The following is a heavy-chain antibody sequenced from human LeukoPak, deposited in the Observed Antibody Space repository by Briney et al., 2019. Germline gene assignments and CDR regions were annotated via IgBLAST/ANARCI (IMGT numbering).Heavy chain of an antibody. Sequence: GAAVKVSCKASGYTFTNYGFTWVRQAPGQGLEWMGWVSAYNAHTNYAQNLQGRITMTTDTSTSTAYMELRSLRSDDTAVYYCARGDGVVTAIRRWPGGPRHREFDYWGQGTLVTVSS. J-gene: IGHJ4*02. D-gene: IGHD2-21*02. V-gene: IGHV1-18*01. CDR1: GYTFTNYG. CDR3: ARGDGVVTAIRRWPGGPRHREFDY. CDR2: VSAYNAHT.